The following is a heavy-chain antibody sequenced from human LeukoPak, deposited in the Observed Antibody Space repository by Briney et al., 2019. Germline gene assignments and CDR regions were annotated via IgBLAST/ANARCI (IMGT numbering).Heavy chain of an antibody. CDR3: ARASSYYYDSSGYPGGAFDI. Sequence: GGSLRLSCAASGFTFSSYAMHWVRQAPGKGLEYVSAISSNGGSTYYANSVKGRFTISRDNSKNTLYLQMGSLRAEDMAVYYCARASSYYYDSSGYPGGAFDIWGQGTMVTVSS. D-gene: IGHD3-22*01. V-gene: IGHV3-64*01. CDR2: ISSNGGST. CDR1: GFTFSSYA. J-gene: IGHJ3*02.